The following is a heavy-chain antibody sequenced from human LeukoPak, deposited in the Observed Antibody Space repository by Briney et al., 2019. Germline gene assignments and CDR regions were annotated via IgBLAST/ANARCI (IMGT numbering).Heavy chain of an antibody. D-gene: IGHD4-23*01. CDR1: GFTFSSYG. CDR2: IRYDGSNK. V-gene: IGHV3-30*02. J-gene: IGHJ4*02. Sequence: PTGGSLRLSCAASGFTFSSYGMHWVRQAPGKGLEWVAFIRYDGSNKYYADSVKGRFTISRDTSKTTLYLQMNSLRAEDTAIYYCAKDARSFGGTYFDYWGQGIQVTVSS. CDR3: AKDARSFGGTYFDY.